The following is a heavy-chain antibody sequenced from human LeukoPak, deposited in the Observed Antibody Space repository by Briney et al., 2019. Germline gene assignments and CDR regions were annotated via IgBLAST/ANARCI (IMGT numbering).Heavy chain of an antibody. CDR3: ARHESNGYIASAFDY. CDR2: IYHGDSDT. CDR1: GYSFTDYW. D-gene: IGHD5-24*01. V-gene: IGHV5-51*01. Sequence: ESSKISCKGSGYSFTDYWIAWVRQMPGKGLEWLGIIYHGDSDTRYSPSFQGHVTISADKSISTAYLHWSSLKASDTAMYYCARHESNGYIASAFDYWLQGT. J-gene: IGHJ4*02.